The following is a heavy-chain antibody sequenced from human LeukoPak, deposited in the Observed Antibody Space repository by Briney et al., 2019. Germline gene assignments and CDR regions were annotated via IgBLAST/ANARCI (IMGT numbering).Heavy chain of an antibody. J-gene: IGHJ4*02. D-gene: IGHD1-26*01. CDR1: GYTFTSYY. V-gene: IGHV1-18*04. CDR3: VRPRRSGSYDY. CDR2: ISGYSGNT. Sequence: ASVKVSCKASGYTFTSYYMHWVRQAPGQGLEWLGWISGYSGNTNYAQNFQGRVTMTTDTSTTTASMELRSLTSDDTAVYYCVRPRRSGSYDYWGQGTLVTVSS.